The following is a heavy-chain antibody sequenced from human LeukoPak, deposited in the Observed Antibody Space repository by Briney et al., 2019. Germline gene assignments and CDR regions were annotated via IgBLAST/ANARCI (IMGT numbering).Heavy chain of an antibody. CDR2: NYYSGRT. D-gene: IGHD2-2*01. Sequence: SDPLSHLCIVSGGPLRSYYWCWLRHPPGPGLERFGHNYYSGRTNYIPSTKSRFTLPVTTPKNQVSLKLSSVTAAGTAVYSSASTTYILYLKMRVTISVDTSKYQFSLNLSSVTAADTAVYYCAREARLLWFGEFAGVFDYWGQGTLVTVSA. J-gene: IGHJ4*02. CDR1: GGPLRSYY. V-gene: IGHV4-59*07. CDR3: ASTTYILYLKMRVTISVDTSKYQFSLNLSSVTAADTAVYYCAREARLLWFGEFAGVFDY.